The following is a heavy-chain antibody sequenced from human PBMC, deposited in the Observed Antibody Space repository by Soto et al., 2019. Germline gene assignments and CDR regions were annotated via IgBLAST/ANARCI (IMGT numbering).Heavy chain of an antibody. CDR1: GFTVGTNG. Sequence: GSLRLSCAATGFTVGTNGMSWVRQAPGKGLEWVSSIIANGDTYYADSLKGRFTISRDNSKNTLFLQLNSLGAEDTALYYCTGHGGYSYLGQGTLVTVSS. CDR3: TGHGGYSY. CDR2: IIANGDT. V-gene: IGHV3-23*01. D-gene: IGHD2-15*01. J-gene: IGHJ4*02.